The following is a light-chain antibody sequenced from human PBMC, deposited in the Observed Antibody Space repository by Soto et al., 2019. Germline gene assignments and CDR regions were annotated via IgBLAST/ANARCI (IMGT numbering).Light chain of an antibody. Sequence: AIQMTQSPSSLSVSVGDRVTITCRASQGIGNDVGWYQQKPGKAPKLLIYAASTLQSGVPYRFSGSRSGTDFTITISSLQPEDFATYSCLQDHNYPLTFGGGTKVEIK. CDR2: AAS. CDR1: QGIGND. J-gene: IGKJ4*01. V-gene: IGKV1-6*01. CDR3: LQDHNYPLT.